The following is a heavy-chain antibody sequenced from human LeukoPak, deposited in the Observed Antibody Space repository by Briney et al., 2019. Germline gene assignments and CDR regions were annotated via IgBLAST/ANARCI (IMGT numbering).Heavy chain of an antibody. CDR1: GFTFSSYW. D-gene: IGHD4-11*01. V-gene: IGHV3-7*03. J-gene: IGHJ4*02. CDR3: AREDHSNYEF. CDR2: IKQDGTEK. Sequence: GGSLRLSCAASGFTFSSYWMSWVRQAPGKGLEWVASIKQDGTEKHYVVSVKGRFTISKDNAKNSLCLQMNSLRAEDTAVYYCAREDHSNYEFWGQGTLVTVFS.